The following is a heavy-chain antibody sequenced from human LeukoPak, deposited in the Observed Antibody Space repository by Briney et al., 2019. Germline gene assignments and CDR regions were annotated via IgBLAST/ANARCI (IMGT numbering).Heavy chain of an antibody. CDR2: IYHSGFT. J-gene: IGHJ2*01. Sequence: PSGTLSLTCTVSGGSISGYYWSWLRQPPGKGLEWIGYIYHSGFTHYNPSLRSRLIISVDTSRNQFSLKLTSATAAGTAMYYCARDQRCSRYDGGCDQWYFDLWGRGTLVTVSS. V-gene: IGHV4-59*01. D-gene: IGHD5-12*01. CDR1: GGSISGYY. CDR3: ARDQRCSRYDGGCDQWYFDL.